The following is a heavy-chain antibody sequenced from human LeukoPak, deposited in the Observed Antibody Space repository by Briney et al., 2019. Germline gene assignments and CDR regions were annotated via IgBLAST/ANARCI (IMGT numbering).Heavy chain of an antibody. J-gene: IGHJ5*02. D-gene: IGHD3-22*01. CDR3: ARGSGTYYYDSGGYLNWFDP. Sequence: SETLPLTCTVSGGSISSSGYYWGWIRQPPGKGLEWIGAVYYTGSTYYNPSLKSRVTTSEDTSRNQFSLKLNSVTAADTAVYYCARGSGTYYYDSGGYLNWFDPWGQGILVTVSS. V-gene: IGHV4-39*01. CDR1: GGSISSSGYY. CDR2: VYYTGST.